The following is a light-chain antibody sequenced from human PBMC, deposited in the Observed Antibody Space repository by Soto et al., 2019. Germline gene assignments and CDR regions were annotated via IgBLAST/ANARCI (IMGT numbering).Light chain of an antibody. CDR2: AAS. Sequence: DIHMTHSPSTLSASVGDRVTITCRASQSIGRFLAWYQHQPGKAPKLLIYAASNLQSGVPSRFSGSGSGTDFTLTISSLQPEDFATYYCQQGYNSPITFGQGTRLEIK. J-gene: IGKJ5*01. V-gene: IGKV1-39*01. CDR1: QSIGRF. CDR3: QQGYNSPIT.